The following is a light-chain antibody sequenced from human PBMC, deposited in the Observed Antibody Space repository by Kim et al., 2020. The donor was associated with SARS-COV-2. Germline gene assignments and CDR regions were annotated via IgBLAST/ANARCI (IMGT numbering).Light chain of an antibody. CDR2: VKN. V-gene: IGLV3-19*01. CDR3: NSRDSSGNQVV. CDR1: SLRSYY. Sequence: SYELTQDPAVSVALGQTVRITCQGDSLRSYYASWYQQKPGQAPVLVIYVKNNRPSGIPDRFSGSRSGNTASLTITGAQAEDEADYYCNSRDSSGNQVVFG. J-gene: IGLJ2*01.